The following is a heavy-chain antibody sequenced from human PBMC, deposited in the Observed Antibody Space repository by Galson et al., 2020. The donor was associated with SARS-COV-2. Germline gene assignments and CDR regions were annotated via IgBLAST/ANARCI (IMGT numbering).Heavy chain of an antibody. V-gene: IGHV4-34*01. J-gene: IGHJ4*02. D-gene: IGHD3-22*01. CDR2: INHSGST. CDR1: GGSFSGYY. Sequence: SQASETLSLTCAVYGGSFSGYYWTWIRQPPGKGLEWIGEINHSGSTTYNPSLKTRVTTSADTSKNQFSLKLNSVTAADTAVYYCARGSLRSTMIVVVITSIDYYFDYWGPGNLVTVSS. CDR3: ARGSLRSTMIVVVITSIDYYFDY.